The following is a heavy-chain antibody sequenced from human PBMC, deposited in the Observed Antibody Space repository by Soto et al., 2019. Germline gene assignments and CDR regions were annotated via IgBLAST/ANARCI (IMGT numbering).Heavy chain of an antibody. CDR1: GRSINSGGYY. Sequence: SETLSLTCTVSGRSINSGGYYWSWIRQHPGKGLEWIGYIYYSGSTYYNPSLKSRVTISVDTSKNHFPLKLSSVTAAETAGYYGARVAGYSSYNWVDPWGQGTLVTGSS. V-gene: IGHV4-31*03. CDR2: IYYSGST. J-gene: IGHJ5*02. D-gene: IGHD6-19*01. CDR3: ARVAGYSSYNWVDP.